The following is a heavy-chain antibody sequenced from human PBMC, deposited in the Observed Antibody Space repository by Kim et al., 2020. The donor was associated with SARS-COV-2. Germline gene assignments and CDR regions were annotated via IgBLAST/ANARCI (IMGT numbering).Heavy chain of an antibody. CDR2: MNPNSGNT. V-gene: IGHV1-8*01. CDR3: ARERPAAMRVSKKNWFDP. Sequence: ASVKVSCKASGYTFTSYDINWVRQATGQGLEWMGWMNPNSGNTGYAQKFQGRVTMTRNTSISTAYMELSSLRSEDTAVYYCARERPAAMRVSKKNWFDPWGQGTLVTVSS. CDR1: GYTFTSYD. D-gene: IGHD2-2*01. J-gene: IGHJ5*02.